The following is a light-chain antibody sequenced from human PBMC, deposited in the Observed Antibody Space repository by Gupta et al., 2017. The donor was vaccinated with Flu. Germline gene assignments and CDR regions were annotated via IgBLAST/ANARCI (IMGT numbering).Light chain of an antibody. V-gene: IGLV1-47*01. CDR2: RNN. J-gene: IGLJ1*01. CDR1: SSNIETNH. Sequence: GSSSNIETNHVYWYQQLPGTAPKLLISRNNQRPSGVPDRFSASKSGTSASLAISGLRSADEADYYCAAWDETGLYVFGTGTKVTVL. CDR3: AAWDETGLYV.